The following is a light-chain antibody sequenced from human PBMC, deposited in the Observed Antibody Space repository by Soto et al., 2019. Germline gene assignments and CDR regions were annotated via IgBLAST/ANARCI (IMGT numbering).Light chain of an antibody. Sequence: EIVLTQSPGTLSLSPGDRATLSCRASQSVSSSYLAWYQQKPGKAPRLLIYGPSSRATGVPDRFSGSVSGTDFTLTISRLEPEDFSVYYCPQYGRSPRWTFGQGTNVQIK. J-gene: IGKJ1*01. V-gene: IGKV3-20*01. CDR3: PQYGRSPRWT. CDR1: QSVSSSY. CDR2: GPS.